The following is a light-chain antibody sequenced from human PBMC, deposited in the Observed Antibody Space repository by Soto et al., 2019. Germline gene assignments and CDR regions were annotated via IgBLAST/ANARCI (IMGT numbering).Light chain of an antibody. CDR1: QSIHRW. CDR2: DAS. V-gene: IGKV1-5*01. Sequence: DIQMTQSPSTLSXSVGDXVTITCRASQSIHRWLAWFQQKAGKAPKVLIYDASSLDSGVPSRFSGSGSGTEFTLTISSLQPDDXATYXXQQYNTYPVTFGQGTKLEI. J-gene: IGKJ2*01. CDR3: QQYNTYPVT.